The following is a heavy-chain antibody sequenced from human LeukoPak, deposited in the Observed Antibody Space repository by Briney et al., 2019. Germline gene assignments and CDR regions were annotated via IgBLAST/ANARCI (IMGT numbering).Heavy chain of an antibody. CDR3: ARGFGSSTSYVSDFDF. CDR1: GGTFSSHG. D-gene: IGHD6-6*01. CDR2: IIPILGTT. J-gene: IGHJ4*02. V-gene: IGHV1-69*11. Sequence: SVKVSCKACGGTFSSHGVSLVGQAPGQGLEWMGRIIPILGTTNYAQKFQGRVAITADQSTSTAYMELSSLRSEDTAVYFCARGFGSSTSYVSDFDFWRQGTLVTVSS.